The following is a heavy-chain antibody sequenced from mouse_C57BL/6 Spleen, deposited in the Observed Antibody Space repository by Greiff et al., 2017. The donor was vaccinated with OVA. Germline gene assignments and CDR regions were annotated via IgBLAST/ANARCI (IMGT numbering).Heavy chain of an antibody. Sequence: QVQLQQPGTELVKPGASVKLSCKASGYTFTSYWMHWVKQRPGQGLEWIGNINPSNGGTNYNEKFKSKATLTVDKSSSTAYMQHSSLTSEDSAVYYCARGEYYGSSYVWDWFDYWGQGTLVTVSA. CDR3: ARGEYYGSSYVWDWFDY. CDR1: GYTFTSYW. V-gene: IGHV1-53*01. J-gene: IGHJ3*01. D-gene: IGHD1-1*01. CDR2: INPSNGGT.